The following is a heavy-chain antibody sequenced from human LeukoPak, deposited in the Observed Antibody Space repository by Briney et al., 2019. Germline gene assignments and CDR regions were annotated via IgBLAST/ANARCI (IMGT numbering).Heavy chain of an antibody. CDR1: GFSVSNHY. CDR3: ARDGAGVESWVELDP. Sequence: GGSLRLSCAASGFSVSNHYMAWVRQAPGRRLEWVSFIWADGTTFYTDSVRGRFTVSRDLFKNTLYLQMSSLRPDDTALYYCARDGAGVESWVELDPWGQGTQVTVSA. J-gene: IGHJ5*02. V-gene: IGHV3-66*02. CDR2: IWADGTT. D-gene: IGHD5-24*01.